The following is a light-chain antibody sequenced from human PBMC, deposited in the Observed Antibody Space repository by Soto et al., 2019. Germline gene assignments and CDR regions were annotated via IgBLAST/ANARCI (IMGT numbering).Light chain of an antibody. Sequence: ETVLTQSPGTLSLSPGERATLSCRASQTIRSNYLAWYRQTPGHAPRLLIYGASNRATGIADRFSGSGSGTDFTLIISSLEPEDFALYYCQQDGSSPWTFGQGTKVEIK. V-gene: IGKV3-20*01. CDR3: QQDGSSPWT. CDR2: GAS. CDR1: QTIRSNY. J-gene: IGKJ1*01.